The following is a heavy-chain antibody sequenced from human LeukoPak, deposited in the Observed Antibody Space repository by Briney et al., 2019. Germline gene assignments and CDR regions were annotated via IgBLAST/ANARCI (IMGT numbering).Heavy chain of an antibody. J-gene: IGHJ4*02. Sequence: FTLSSYWRASVPQARGRGLGRVQPLSGRGGRTYYADSVRGRFTISRDNFKNTLFLQLNSLRAEDTAVYYCAKDQGSGSGSYSWGYFDYWGQGTLVTGSS. CDR1: FTLSSYW. CDR2: LSGRGGRT. CDR3: AKDQGSGSGSYSWGYFDY. V-gene: IGHV3-23*01. D-gene: IGHD3-10*01.